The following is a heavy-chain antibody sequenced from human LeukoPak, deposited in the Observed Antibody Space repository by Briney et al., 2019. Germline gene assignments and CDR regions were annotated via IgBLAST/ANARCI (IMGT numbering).Heavy chain of an antibody. CDR3: ARDSYGTMVRGLMDV. CDR1: GYTFTSYA. V-gene: IGHV1-3*03. CDR2: INAGNGNT. D-gene: IGHD3-10*01. Sequence: GASVKDSCKASGYTFTSYAMHWVRQAPGQRLEWMGWINAGNGNTKYSQEFQGRVTITRDTSASTAYMELSSLRSEDMAVYYCARDSYGTMVRGLMDVWGKGTTVTVSS. J-gene: IGHJ6*03.